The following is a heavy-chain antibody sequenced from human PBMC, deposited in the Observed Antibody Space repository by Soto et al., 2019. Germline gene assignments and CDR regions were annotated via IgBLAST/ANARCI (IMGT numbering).Heavy chain of an antibody. Sequence: QVQLVQSGAEVKKTGVSVKVSCKASGYTFTSYGISWVRQAPGQGLEWMGRISGYNGNSNYAQNLQGRVTMTTDTSTSRAYMELRSLRSDDTAVYYCAREDIQDIVVVVVAPEGLGYWGQGTLVTVSS. V-gene: IGHV1-18*01. CDR3: AREDIQDIVVVVVAPEGLGY. D-gene: IGHD2-15*01. CDR2: ISGYNGNS. J-gene: IGHJ4*02. CDR1: GYTFTSYG.